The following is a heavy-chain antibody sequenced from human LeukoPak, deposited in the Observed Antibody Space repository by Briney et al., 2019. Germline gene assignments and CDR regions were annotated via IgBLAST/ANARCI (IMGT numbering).Heavy chain of an antibody. V-gene: IGHV3-66*01. Sequence: TGGSLRLSCAASGFSVSNYYMSWVRQPLGEGLEWVSVMYTGGGRYYGDSVKGRFTISRDNSKNTVFLQMNSLRVEDTALYYCTRGQSYCGADCYSDWGQGTLVTVSS. J-gene: IGHJ4*02. CDR2: MYTGGGR. D-gene: IGHD2-21*02. CDR1: GFSVSNYY. CDR3: TRGQSYCGADCYSD.